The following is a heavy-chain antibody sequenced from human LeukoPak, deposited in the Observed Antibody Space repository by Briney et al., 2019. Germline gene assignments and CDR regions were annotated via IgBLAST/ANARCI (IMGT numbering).Heavy chain of an antibody. CDR3: ARFSVAAAGTGWFDP. V-gene: IGHV4-59*01. CDR2: VYYSGST. CDR1: GVSISSYY. J-gene: IGHJ5*02. Sequence: ASETLSLTYTVSGVSISSYYWSWIRQPPGKGLGWIGYVYYSGSTNYNPSLKSRVTISIDTSKNQLSLKLRSVTAADTAVYYCARFSVAAAGTGWFDPWGQGTLVTVSA. D-gene: IGHD6-13*01.